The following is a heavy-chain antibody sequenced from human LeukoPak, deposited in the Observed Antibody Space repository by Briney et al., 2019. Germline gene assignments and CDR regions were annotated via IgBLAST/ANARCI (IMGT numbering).Heavy chain of an antibody. J-gene: IGHJ6*04. CDR2: ISSSSSYI. Sequence: GGSLRLSCAASGLTFRSYSMNWVRQAPGKGLEWGSSISSSSSYIYYADSVKRRFTISRDNAKNSLYLQMNSLRAEDTAVYYCARWTATGTGYYYYGMDVWGKGTTVTVSS. D-gene: IGHD5-18*01. CDR1: GLTFRSYS. CDR3: ARWTATGTGYYYYGMDV. V-gene: IGHV3-21*01.